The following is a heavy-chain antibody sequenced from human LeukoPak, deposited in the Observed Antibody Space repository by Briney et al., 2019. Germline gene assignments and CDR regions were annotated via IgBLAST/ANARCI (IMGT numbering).Heavy chain of an antibody. D-gene: IGHD2-2*01. Sequence: GGSLRLSCAASGLTFSDYYMSWIRQAPGKGLEWVSYISSSGTTIYYADSVKGRFTISRDNAKSSLYLQMNSLRAEDTAVYYCARCSAGSTSCSWFDPWGQGTLVTVSS. CDR2: ISSSGTTI. CDR1: GLTFSDYY. CDR3: ARCSAGSTSCSWFDP. J-gene: IGHJ5*02. V-gene: IGHV3-11*04.